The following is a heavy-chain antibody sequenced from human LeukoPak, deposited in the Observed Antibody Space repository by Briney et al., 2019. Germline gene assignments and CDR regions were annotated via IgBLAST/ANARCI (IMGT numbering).Heavy chain of an antibody. V-gene: IGHV3-30*02. Sequence: GGSLRLSCEASGFTFSSYGMHWVRQAPGKGLEWVAFTRYDGSNKYYADSVKGRFTISRDNSKNTLYLQMNSLRAEDTAVYYCAKDRRDGYNFPDYWGQGTLVTVSS. CDR3: AKDRRDGYNFPDY. CDR2: TRYDGSNK. CDR1: GFTFSSYG. J-gene: IGHJ4*02. D-gene: IGHD5-24*01.